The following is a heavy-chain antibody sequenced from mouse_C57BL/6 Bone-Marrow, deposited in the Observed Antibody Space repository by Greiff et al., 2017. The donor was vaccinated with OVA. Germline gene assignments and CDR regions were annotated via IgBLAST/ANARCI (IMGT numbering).Heavy chain of an antibody. J-gene: IGHJ4*01. D-gene: IGHD2-1*01. CDR2: LWSGGST. Sequence: VQLQESGPGLVQPSQSLSITCTVSGFSLTSYGVHWVRQSPGKGLEWLGVLWSGGSTAYNAAFISRLSISKDNSKSQVFFKMNSLQADDTSIYYCARNQQGNYCAMDYWGQGTSVTVSS. CDR3: ARNQQGNYCAMDY. CDR1: GFSLTSYG. V-gene: IGHV2-2*01.